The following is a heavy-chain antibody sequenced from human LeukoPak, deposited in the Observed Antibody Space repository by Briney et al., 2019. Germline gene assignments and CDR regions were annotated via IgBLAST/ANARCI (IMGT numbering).Heavy chain of an antibody. Sequence: GASVTVSCKASGYTFTSYGISWVRQAPGQGLEWMGWISTYNGYANYAQKLQGRVTMTTETSTSTAYMELRSLRSDDTAVYYCARNSSDWYGYMDVWGKGTTVTVSS. CDR3: ARNSSDWYGYMDV. J-gene: IGHJ6*04. D-gene: IGHD6-19*01. CDR2: ISTYNGYA. V-gene: IGHV1-18*01. CDR1: GYTFTSYG.